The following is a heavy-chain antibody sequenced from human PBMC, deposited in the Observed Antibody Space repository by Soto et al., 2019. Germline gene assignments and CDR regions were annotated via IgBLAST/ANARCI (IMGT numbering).Heavy chain of an antibody. CDR2: FKSKIDGGTI. D-gene: IGHD5-18*01. V-gene: IGHV3-15*07. CDR1: GFTFNDAW. CDR3: ARDYSSYGPFDY. J-gene: IGHJ4*02. Sequence: GGSLRLSCAASGFTFNDAWMNWVRQAPGKGLEWVGLFKSKIDGGTIHYAASVKGRFTISRDDSKNVFYLQMNSLRAEDTAVYYCARDYSSYGPFDYWGQGTLVTVSS.